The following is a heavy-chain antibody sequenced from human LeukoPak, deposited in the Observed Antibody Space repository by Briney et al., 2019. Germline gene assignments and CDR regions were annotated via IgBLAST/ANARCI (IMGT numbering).Heavy chain of an antibody. CDR2: ISSSGSTI. J-gene: IGHJ4*02. CDR3: ARVGIGWAFDY. Sequence: PGGSLRLSCAASGFTFSSYEMNWVRQAPGKGLEWVSYISSSGSTIYYADSVKGRFTISRDNAKNSLYLQMNSLRAEDTAVYYCARVGIGWAFDYWGQGTLVTVSS. CDR1: GFTFSSYE. V-gene: IGHV3-48*03. D-gene: IGHD1-26*01.